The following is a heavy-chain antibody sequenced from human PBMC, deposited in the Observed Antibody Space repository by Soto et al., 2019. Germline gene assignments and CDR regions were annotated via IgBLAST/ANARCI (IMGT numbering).Heavy chain of an antibody. J-gene: IGHJ4*02. Sequence: GESLKISCKGSGYSFTSYWIGWVRQMPGKGLEWMGIIYPDDSDTRYSPSFKGQVTMSADKSISTAYLQWSSLKASDTALYYCARQQSAVVTAPSVHWGQGTLVTVSS. CDR3: ARQQSAVVTAPSVH. CDR1: GYSFTSYW. V-gene: IGHV5-51*01. CDR2: IYPDDSDT. D-gene: IGHD5-18*01.